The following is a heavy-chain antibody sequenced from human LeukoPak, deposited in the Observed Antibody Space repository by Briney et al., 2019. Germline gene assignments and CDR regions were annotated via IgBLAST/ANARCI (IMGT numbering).Heavy chain of an antibody. D-gene: IGHD3-22*01. CDR3: AKDRPNYYGTNGHYYTRNGDY. CDR2: ISGSGDYT. Sequence: GGSLRLSCAASGFTFNNYAMSWVRQAPGKGLEWVSSISGSGDYTFYADSVKGRFTISRDNSQDTLYLQMNSLRVEDTAIYYCAKDRPNYYGTNGHYYTRNGDYWGQGTLVTVSS. J-gene: IGHJ4*02. CDR1: GFTFNNYA. V-gene: IGHV3-23*01.